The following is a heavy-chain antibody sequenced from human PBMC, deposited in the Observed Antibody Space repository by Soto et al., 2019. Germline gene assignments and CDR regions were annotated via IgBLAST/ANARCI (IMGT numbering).Heavy chain of an antibody. J-gene: IGHJ4*02. V-gene: IGHV1-3*01. D-gene: IGHD3-9*01. CDR3: ARGDSVLRYFDWFGDPFDY. Sequence: QVQLVQSGAEVKKPGASVKVSCKASGYTFTSYAMHWVRQAPGQRLEWMGWINAGNGNTKYSQKFQGRVTITRDTSASTGYMELSSLRSEDTAVYYCARGDSVLRYFDWFGDPFDYWGQGTLVTVSS. CDR1: GYTFTSYA. CDR2: INAGNGNT.